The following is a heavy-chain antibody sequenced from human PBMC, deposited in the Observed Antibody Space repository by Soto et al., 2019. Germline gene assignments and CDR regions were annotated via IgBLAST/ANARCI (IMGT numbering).Heavy chain of an antibody. CDR3: VCSSNTIDSCDI. CDR2: IYYSAST. Sequence: SETLSLTCTVSGGCISSGGYYWSWIREHPGKGLEWTGYIYYSASTYFNPSRKSRVTILVDMPKNQSSFKLSSVSAAATSVYYCVCSSNTIDSCDIWGQGTMVTVSS. CDR1: GGCISSGGYY. D-gene: IGHD2-15*01. J-gene: IGHJ3*02. V-gene: IGHV4-31*03.